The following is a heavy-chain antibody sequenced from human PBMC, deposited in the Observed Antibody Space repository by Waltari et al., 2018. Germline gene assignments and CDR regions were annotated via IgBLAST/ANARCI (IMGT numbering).Heavy chain of an antibody. CDR3: AKGAQYQLLYFYFDS. CDR2: ISSTGGTI. Sequence: EVQLVDSGGGLVQPGGSLRLSCAAFGFTYRNYPMTWVGQAPGKGLEWVSSISSTGGTIHYAASVKGRFTISRDDSKNTLYLQMHNLRAEDTAVYYCAKGAQYQLLYFYFDSWGQGTLVTVSS. D-gene: IGHD2-2*02. J-gene: IGHJ4*02. V-gene: IGHV3-23*04. CDR1: GFTYRNYP.